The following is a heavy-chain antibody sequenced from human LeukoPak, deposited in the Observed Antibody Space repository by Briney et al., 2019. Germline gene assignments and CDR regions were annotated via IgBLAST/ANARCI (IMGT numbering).Heavy chain of an antibody. CDR3: ARGRYYDSSGYLDY. CDR2: IIPIFGTA. CDR1: GGTFSSYA. V-gene: IGHV1-69*05. D-gene: IGHD3-22*01. Sequence: SVKVSCKASGGTFSSYAISWVRQAPGQGLEWMGRIIPIFGTANYAQKFQGRVTITTDESTSTAYMELSSLRSEDAAVYYCARGRYYDSSGYLDYWGQGTLVTVSS. J-gene: IGHJ4*02.